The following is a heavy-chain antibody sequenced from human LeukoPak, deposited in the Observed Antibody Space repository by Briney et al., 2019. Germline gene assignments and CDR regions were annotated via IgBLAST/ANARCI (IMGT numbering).Heavy chain of an antibody. CDR3: AKVFWSGYFFDY. CDR2: ISGSGGST. Sequence: PGGSLRPSCAASGFTFSSYAMSWVRQAPGKGLEWVSAISGSGGSTYYADSVKGRFTISRDNSKNTLYLQMNSLRAEDTAVYYCAKVFWSGYFFDYWGQGTLVTVSS. D-gene: IGHD3-3*01. J-gene: IGHJ4*02. V-gene: IGHV3-23*01. CDR1: GFTFSSYA.